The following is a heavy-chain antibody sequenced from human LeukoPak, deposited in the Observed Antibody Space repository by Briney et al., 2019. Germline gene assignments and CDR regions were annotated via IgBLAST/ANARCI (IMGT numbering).Heavy chain of an antibody. CDR3: ARGYCTNGVCYTDY. V-gene: IGHV3-64*01. J-gene: IGHJ4*02. CDR1: GFTFSSYA. Sequence: PGGSLRLSCAASGFTFSSYAMHWVRQAPGKGLEYVSAISSNGGSTYYANSVKGRFTISRDNSKNTLYLQMGSLRAEDMAVYYCARGYCTNGVCYTDYWGQGTQVTVSS. D-gene: IGHD2-8*01. CDR2: ISSNGGST.